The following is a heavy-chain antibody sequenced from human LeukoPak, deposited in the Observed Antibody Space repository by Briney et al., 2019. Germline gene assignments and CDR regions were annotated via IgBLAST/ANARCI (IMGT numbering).Heavy chain of an antibody. Sequence: PSETLSLTCTVSGGSISSGSYYWSWIRQPAGKGLEWIGRIYTSGSTNYNPSLKSRVTISVDTSKNQFSLKLSSVTVADTAVYYCARGRRSIVVVPAARRGYYYMDVWGNGTTVTVSS. CDR1: GGSISSGSYY. CDR2: IYTSGST. V-gene: IGHV4-61*02. D-gene: IGHD2-2*01. J-gene: IGHJ6*03. CDR3: ARGRRSIVVVPAARRGYYYMDV.